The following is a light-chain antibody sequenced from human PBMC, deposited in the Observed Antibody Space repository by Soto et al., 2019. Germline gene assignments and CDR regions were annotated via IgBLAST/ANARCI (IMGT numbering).Light chain of an antibody. Sequence: EILLTQSPGTLSLSPGETATLSCRASQSVTSTYLAWYQQRPGQSPRLIIYGGSTRATGFPDRFSGGGSGTDFTLTISRLEPEDSAVDYWHCQQFDSSRIYSFGQGTKLEI. CDR2: GGS. J-gene: IGKJ2*03. CDR3: QQFDSSRIYS. CDR1: QSVTSTY. V-gene: IGKV3-20*01.